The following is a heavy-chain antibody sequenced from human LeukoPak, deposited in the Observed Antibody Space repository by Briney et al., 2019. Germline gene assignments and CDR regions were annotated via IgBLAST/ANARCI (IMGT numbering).Heavy chain of an antibody. CDR3: ARGDILTGHGVDY. CDR1: GYTFTSYA. CDR2: INAGNGNT. Sequence: ASVKVSCKASGYTFTSYAMHWVRQAPGQRLEWMGWINAGNGNTKYSQKSQGRVTITRDTSASTAYMELSSLRSEDTAVYYCARGDILTGHGVDYWGQGTLVTVSS. J-gene: IGHJ4*02. V-gene: IGHV1-3*01. D-gene: IGHD3-9*01.